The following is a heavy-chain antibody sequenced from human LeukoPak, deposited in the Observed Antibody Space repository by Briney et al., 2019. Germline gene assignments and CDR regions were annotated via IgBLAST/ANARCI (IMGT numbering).Heavy chain of an antibody. CDR1: GGSISSHY. CDR2: IYYSGSA. D-gene: IGHD3-22*01. J-gene: IGHJ4*02. V-gene: IGHV4-59*11. CDR3: ARRSGVLDSRDSRYYFDH. Sequence: SETLSLTCIVSGGSISSHYWSWIRQTPGKGLEYIGYIYYSGSADYNPSLKSRVTISLDTSKNQFSLNLSSVTAADTAVYYCARRSGVLDSRDSRYYFDHWGQGTLVTVSS.